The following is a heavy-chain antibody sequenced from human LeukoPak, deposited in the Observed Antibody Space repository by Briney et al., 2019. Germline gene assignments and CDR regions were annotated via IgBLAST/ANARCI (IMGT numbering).Heavy chain of an antibody. CDR2: INHSGST. CDR1: GGSFSGYY. CDR3: ARKFYGRMNYAFDI. V-gene: IGHV4-34*01. D-gene: IGHD4-17*01. Sequence: PSETLSLTCAVYGGSFSGYYWSWIRQPPGKGLEWIGEINHSGSTNYNPSLKSRVTISVDTSKNQFSLKLSSVTAADTAVYYCARKFYGRMNYAFDIWGQGTMVTVSS. J-gene: IGHJ3*02.